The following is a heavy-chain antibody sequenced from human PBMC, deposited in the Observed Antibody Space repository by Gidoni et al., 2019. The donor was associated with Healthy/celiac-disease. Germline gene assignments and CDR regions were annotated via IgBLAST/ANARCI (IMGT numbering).Heavy chain of an antibody. J-gene: IGHJ6*02. D-gene: IGHD6-13*01. V-gene: IGHV4-59*01. Sequence: QVQLQESGPGLVKPSETLSLTCTVSGGSISSYYWSWIRQPPGKGLEWIGYIYYSGSTNYNPSLKSRVTISVDTSKNQFSLKLSSVTAADTAVYYCATSTLPLQYSSSWYYYYYYGMDVWGQGTTVTVSS. CDR3: ATSTLPLQYSSSWYYYYYYGMDV. CDR1: GGSISSYY. CDR2: IYYSGST.